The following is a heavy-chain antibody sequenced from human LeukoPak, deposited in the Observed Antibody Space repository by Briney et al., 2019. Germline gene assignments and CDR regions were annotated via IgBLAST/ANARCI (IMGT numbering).Heavy chain of an antibody. J-gene: IGHJ4*02. CDR1: GYSFNDYY. CDR3: ATPWGCTRPDCPFLH. Sequence: ASVKVSCKASGYSFNDYYLHWARQAPGQGLQWMGWINRKSGDTKYAQNFQGRVTMTRDTSISTSYMELSSLRSDDTAVYYCATPWGCTRPDCPFLHWGQGTLVTVSS. V-gene: IGHV1-2*02. CDR2: INRKSGDT. D-gene: IGHD2-8*01.